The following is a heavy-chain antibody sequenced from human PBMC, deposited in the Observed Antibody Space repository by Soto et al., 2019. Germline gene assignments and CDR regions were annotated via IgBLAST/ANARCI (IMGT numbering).Heavy chain of an antibody. CDR3: ARLYWSGFVYFDY. Sequence: SETLSVTCNVSGDSINSGGYYWTWIRQRPGMGLELIGYIYYTGAAYYNSSLQSRVTFSIDTSKNQFSLKLSSVTAADTAVYYCARLYWSGFVYFDYWGQGTLVTVSS. J-gene: IGHJ4*02. CDR1: GDSINSGGYY. CDR2: IYYTGAA. V-gene: IGHV4-31*03. D-gene: IGHD3-3*01.